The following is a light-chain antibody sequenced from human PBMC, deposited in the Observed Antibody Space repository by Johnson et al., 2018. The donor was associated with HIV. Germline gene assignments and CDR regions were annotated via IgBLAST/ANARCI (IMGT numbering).Light chain of an antibody. Sequence: QSVLTQPPSVSAAPGQKVTISCSGSSSDMGNYAVSWYQQLPGTAPKLLIYENNKRPSGIPDRFSGSKSGTSASLGITGLPTGDEADYYCGTWDSSLSAYVFGTETKVTVL. J-gene: IGLJ1*01. CDR3: GTWDSSLSAYV. V-gene: IGLV1-51*02. CDR1: SSDMGNYA. CDR2: ENN.